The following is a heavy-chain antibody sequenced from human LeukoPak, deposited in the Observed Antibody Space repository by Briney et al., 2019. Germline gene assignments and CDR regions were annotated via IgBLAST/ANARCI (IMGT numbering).Heavy chain of an antibody. D-gene: IGHD2-2*01. CDR1: GFTFSSYG. CDR2: ISYDGSNK. CDR3: ASAPSRSRDY. V-gene: IGHV3-30*03. J-gene: IGHJ4*02. Sequence: GGSLRLSCAASGFTFSSYGMHWVRQAPGKGLEWVAVISYDGSNKYYADSVKGRFTISRDNSKNTLYLQMNSLRAEDTAVYYCASAPSRSRDYWGQGTLVTVSS.